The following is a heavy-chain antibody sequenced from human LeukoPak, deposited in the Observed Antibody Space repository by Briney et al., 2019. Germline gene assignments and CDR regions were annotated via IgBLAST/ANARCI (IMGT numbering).Heavy chain of an antibody. V-gene: IGHV4-31*03. Sequence: SETLSLTCTVSGGSISSGGYYWSWIRQHPGKGLEWIGYIYYSGSTYYNPSLKSRVTISVDTSKNQLFLKLNSVTAADTAVYYCARLVWLGESPGSWFDSWGQGTLVTVSS. CDR2: IYYSGST. CDR3: ARLVWLGESPGSWFDS. J-gene: IGHJ5*01. CDR1: GGSISSGGYY. D-gene: IGHD3-10*01.